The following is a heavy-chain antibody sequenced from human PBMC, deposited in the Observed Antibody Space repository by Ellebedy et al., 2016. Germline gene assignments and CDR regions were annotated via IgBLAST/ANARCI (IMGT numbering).Heavy chain of an antibody. CDR3: SRGLDS. V-gene: IGHV3-74*01. CDR2: ISDGSDT. J-gene: IGHJ4*02. CDR1: GFTVSSYW. Sequence: HTGGSLRLSCAASGFTVSSYWMHWVRQAPGKGLVWVSRISDGSDTTYADSVKGRFTISRDNAKNTLYLQMNSLRAEDTAVYFCSRGLDSWGQGTLVTVSS.